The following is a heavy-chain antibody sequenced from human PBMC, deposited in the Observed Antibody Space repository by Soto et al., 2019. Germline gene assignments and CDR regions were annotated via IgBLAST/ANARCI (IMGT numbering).Heavy chain of an antibody. D-gene: IGHD5-12*01. Sequence: QVQLVQSGAEVKKPGSSVKVSCKASGGTFSSYAISWVRQAPGQGLEWMGGIIPIFGTANYAQKFQRRVTSTADKSTSTAYMELSSLRSEATAVYYCARDQGGYSGYDDYYYGTDVWGQGTTVAVSS. V-gene: IGHV1-69*06. CDR3: ARDQGGYSGYDDYYYGTDV. CDR2: IIPIFGTA. J-gene: IGHJ6*02. CDR1: GGTFSSYA.